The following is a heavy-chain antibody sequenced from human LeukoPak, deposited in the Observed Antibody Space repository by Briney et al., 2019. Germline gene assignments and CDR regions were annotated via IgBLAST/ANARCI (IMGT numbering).Heavy chain of an antibody. CDR1: GFSLSTSGVG. Sequence: ESGPTLVKPTQTLTLTCTFSGFSLSTSGVGVGWIRQPPGKALEWLALIYWDDDKRYSPSLKSRLTITKDTSKNQVVLTMTNMDPVDTATYYCAQRPEMAARGWLDPWGQGTLVTVSS. V-gene: IGHV2-5*02. J-gene: IGHJ5*02. CDR3: AQRPEMAARGWLDP. D-gene: IGHD5-24*01. CDR2: IYWDDDK.